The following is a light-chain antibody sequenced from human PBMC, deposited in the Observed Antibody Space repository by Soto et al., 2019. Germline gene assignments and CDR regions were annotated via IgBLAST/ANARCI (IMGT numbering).Light chain of an antibody. CDR1: QNIGSW. Sequence: DIQMTQSPSTLSASVGDRVNMTCRASQNIGSWVAWYQQKPGKAPKLLIYAASSLQSGVPSRFSGSGSGTDFTLTISSLQPEDFATYYCQQSYSTPRTFGQGTKVDIK. J-gene: IGKJ1*01. V-gene: IGKV1-39*01. CDR2: AAS. CDR3: QQSYSTPRT.